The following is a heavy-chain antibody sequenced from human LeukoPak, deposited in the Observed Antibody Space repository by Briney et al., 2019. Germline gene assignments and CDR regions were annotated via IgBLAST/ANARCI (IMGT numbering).Heavy chain of an antibody. V-gene: IGHV4-34*01. D-gene: IGHD6-6*01. J-gene: IGHJ4*02. CDR3: ARRRSIFWYSSSSQGWFDY. CDR1: GGSFSGYY. Sequence: PSETLSLTCAVYGGSFSGYYWSWIRQPPGKGLEWIGEINHSGSTNYNPSLKSRVTISVDTSKNQFSLKLSSVTAADTAVYYCARRRSIFWYSSSSQGWFDYWGQGTLVTVSS. CDR2: INHSGST.